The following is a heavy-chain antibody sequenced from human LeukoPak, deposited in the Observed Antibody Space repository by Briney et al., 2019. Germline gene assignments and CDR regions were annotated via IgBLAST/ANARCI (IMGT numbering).Heavy chain of an antibody. Sequence: SETLSLTCAVYGGSFSGYYWSWIRQPPGKGLEWIGEINHSGSTNYNPSLKSRVTISVDTSKNQFSLKLSSVTAADTAVYYCARGSFRRYYDSSGYLADWGQGTLVTVSS. V-gene: IGHV4-34*01. J-gene: IGHJ4*02. CDR1: GGSFSGYY. CDR2: INHSGST. CDR3: ARGSFRRYYDSSGYLAD. D-gene: IGHD3-22*01.